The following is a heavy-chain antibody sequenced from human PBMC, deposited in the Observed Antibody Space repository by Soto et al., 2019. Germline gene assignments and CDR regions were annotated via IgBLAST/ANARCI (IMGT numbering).Heavy chain of an antibody. V-gene: IGHV4-34*01. CDR2: INHSGST. D-gene: IGHD2-2*01. CDR3: ARGGIVVVPAARRFDP. CDR1: GGSFSGYY. J-gene: IGHJ5*02. Sequence: QVQLQQWGAGLLKPSETLSLTCAVYGGSFSGYYWSWIRQPPGKGLEWIGEINHSGSTNYNPSLKSRVTISVDTSKHQFSLKLSSVTAADTAVYYCARGGIVVVPAARRFDPWGQGTLVTVSS.